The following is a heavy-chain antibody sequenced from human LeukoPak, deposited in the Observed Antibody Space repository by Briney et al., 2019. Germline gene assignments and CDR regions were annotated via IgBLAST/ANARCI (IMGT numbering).Heavy chain of an antibody. D-gene: IGHD5-18*01. Sequence: PSETLSLTCTVSGGSISSSSYYWGWIRQPPGKGLEWIGSIYYSGSTNYNPSLKSRVTISLDTSKNQFSLKLSSVTAADTAVYYCARGVSRGYTYGRYYMDVWGKGTTVTVSS. V-gene: IGHV4-39*07. CDR3: ARGVSRGYTYGRYYMDV. CDR1: GGSISSSSYY. CDR2: IYYSGST. J-gene: IGHJ6*03.